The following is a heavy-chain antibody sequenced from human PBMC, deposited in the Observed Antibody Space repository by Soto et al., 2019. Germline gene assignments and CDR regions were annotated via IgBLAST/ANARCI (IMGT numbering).Heavy chain of an antibody. J-gene: IGHJ4*02. CDR2: SRNKANSYNT. Sequence: EVQLVESGGGLVQPGGSLRLSCAASGFTFSDYYMDWVRQVPGKGLEWVGRSRNKANSYNTEYAASVKGRFSISRDGSKDSMDLQMNSLKTEDTAVYYCARDTGGSYYYWGQGARVTVSS. CDR3: ARDTGGSYYY. CDR1: GFTFSDYY. V-gene: IGHV3-72*01. D-gene: IGHD1-26*01.